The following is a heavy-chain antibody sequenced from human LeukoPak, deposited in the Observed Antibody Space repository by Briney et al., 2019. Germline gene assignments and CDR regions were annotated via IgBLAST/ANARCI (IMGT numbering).Heavy chain of an antibody. CDR1: GYTFTSYG. CDR3: ARDRISDYVWGSYRHDY. V-gene: IGHV1-18*01. J-gene: IGHJ4*02. D-gene: IGHD3-16*02. CDR2: ISAYNGNT. Sequence: VASVKVSCKASGYTFTSYGISWVRQAPGQGLEWMGWISAYNGNTNYAQKLQGRVTMTTDTSTSTAYMELRSLRSDDTAVYYCARDRISDYVWGSYRHDYWGQGTLVTVSS.